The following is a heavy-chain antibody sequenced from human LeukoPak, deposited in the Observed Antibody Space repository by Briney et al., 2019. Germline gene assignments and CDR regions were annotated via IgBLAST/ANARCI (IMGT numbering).Heavy chain of an antibody. CDR3: ARVRSFGKYYYDRRARALFDY. CDR2: INHSGST. D-gene: IGHD3-22*01. J-gene: IGHJ4*02. Sequence: SETLSLTCAVYGGSFSGYYWSWIRQPPGKGLEWIGEINHSGSTNYNPSLKRRVTISVDTSKNQFSLKLSSVTAADTAVYYCARVRSFGKYYYDRRARALFDYWGQGTLVTVSS. V-gene: IGHV4-34*01. CDR1: GGSFSGYY.